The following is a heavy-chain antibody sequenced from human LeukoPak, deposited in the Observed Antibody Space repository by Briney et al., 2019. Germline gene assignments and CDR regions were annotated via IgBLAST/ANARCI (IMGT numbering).Heavy chain of an antibody. J-gene: IGHJ3*01. CDR1: GFTFSSYS. Sequence: PGGSLTLSRAASGFTFSSYSMNWVRQAPGKGLEWVAVISYDGTNTSYADSVKGRFAVSRDKAKNSLYLQRNSLRAEDTAVYYCARDHHRRLYDSQARDTFDLWGQGKMVTVSS. CDR2: ISYDGTNT. CDR3: ARDHHRRLYDSQARDTFDL. V-gene: IGHV3-30*03. D-gene: IGHD3-22*01.